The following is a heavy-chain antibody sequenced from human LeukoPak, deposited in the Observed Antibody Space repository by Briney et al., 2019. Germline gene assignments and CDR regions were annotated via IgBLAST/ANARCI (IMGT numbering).Heavy chain of an antibody. J-gene: IGHJ5*02. Sequence: ASVKVSCKASVYTFTCYYMHWVRHAPGQGLEWMGWIKPNSGGTNYAQKFQGRVTITRDTSISTAYMELSRLRSDDTAVYYCARTPIITPLTWCDPWGQGTLVTVSP. CDR3: ARTPIITPLTWCDP. CDR2: IKPNSGGT. V-gene: IGHV1-2*02. CDR1: VYTFTCYY. D-gene: IGHD2-21*02.